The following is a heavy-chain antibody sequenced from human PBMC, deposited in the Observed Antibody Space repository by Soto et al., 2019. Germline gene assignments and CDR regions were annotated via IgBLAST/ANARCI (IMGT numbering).Heavy chain of an antibody. Sequence: SETLSLTCTVSCGSISSGDYYWSWIRQPPGKGLEWIGYIYYSGSTYYNPSLKSRVTISVDTSKNQFSLKLSSVTAADTAVYYCARGLLSSGFLEWLPEYYFDYWGQGTPVTVSS. J-gene: IGHJ4*02. V-gene: IGHV4-30-4*01. CDR3: ARGLLSSGFLEWLPEYYFDY. CDR1: CGSISSGDYY. CDR2: IYYSGST. D-gene: IGHD3-3*01.